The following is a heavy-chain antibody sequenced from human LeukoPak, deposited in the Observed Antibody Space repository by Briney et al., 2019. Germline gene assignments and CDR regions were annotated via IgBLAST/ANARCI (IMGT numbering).Heavy chain of an antibody. CDR2: INAGNGNT. V-gene: IGHV1-3*01. CDR3: ARDRYDILTGLWTGFDY. J-gene: IGHJ4*02. CDR1: GYTFTSYA. D-gene: IGHD3-9*01. Sequence: ASVKVSCKASGYTFTSYAMHWVRQAPGQRLEWMGWINAGNGNTKYSQKFQGRVTITRDTSASTAYMELSSLRSEDTAVCYCARDRYDILTGLWTGFDYWGQGTLVTVSS.